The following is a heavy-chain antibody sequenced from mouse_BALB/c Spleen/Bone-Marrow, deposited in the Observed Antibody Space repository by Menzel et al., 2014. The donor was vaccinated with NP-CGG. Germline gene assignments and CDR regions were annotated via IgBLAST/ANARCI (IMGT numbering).Heavy chain of an antibody. V-gene: IGHV4-1*02. D-gene: IGHD2-2*01. CDR2: INQDSSTI. J-gene: IGHJ1*01. Sequence: EVQGVESGGGLVQPGGSLKLSCAASGFDFSRYWMSWVRQAPGKGLEWIGEINQDSSTINYTPSLTDKLIISRDNAKNTLYLQMSKVRSEDTALYYCALLGYYGYFYVWGAGTTVTVSS. CDR1: GFDFSRYW. CDR3: ALLGYYGYFYV.